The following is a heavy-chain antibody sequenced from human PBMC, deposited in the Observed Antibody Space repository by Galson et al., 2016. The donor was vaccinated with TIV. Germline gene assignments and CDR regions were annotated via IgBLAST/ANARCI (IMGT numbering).Heavy chain of an antibody. CDR2: IYHTGNT. CDR1: GGSTSSYY. CDR3: AREGSADYDWGRAHFDY. D-gene: IGHD3-16*01. J-gene: IGHJ4*02. Sequence: ETLSLTCTVSGGSTSSYYWTWIRQPPGKGLEWIGYIYHTGNTIYNPSLKSRVAISLDTSKNQFSLKLSSVTAADTALYYCAREGSADYDWGRAHFDYWGQGTLVTASS. V-gene: IGHV4-59*12.